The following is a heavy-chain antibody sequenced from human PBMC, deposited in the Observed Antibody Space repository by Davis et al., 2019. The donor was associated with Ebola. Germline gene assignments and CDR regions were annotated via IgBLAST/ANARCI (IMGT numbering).Heavy chain of an antibody. CDR1: GFTFSSYA. J-gene: IGHJ4*02. CDR3: ATTPQYSSGQNKPFDY. CDR2: ISYDGSNK. D-gene: IGHD6-19*01. V-gene: IGHV3-30-3*01. Sequence: GESLKISCAASGFTFSSYAMHWVRQAPGKGLEWVAVISYDGSNKYYADSVKGRFTISRDNSKNTLYLQMNSLRAEDTAVYYCATTPQYSSGQNKPFDYWGQGTLVTVSS.